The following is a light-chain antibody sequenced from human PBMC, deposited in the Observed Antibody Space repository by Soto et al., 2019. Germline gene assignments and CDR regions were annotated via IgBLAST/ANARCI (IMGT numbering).Light chain of an antibody. CDR3: QQYNNWPPYT. J-gene: IGKJ2*01. CDR2: GAS. V-gene: IGKV3-15*01. CDR1: QSVSSD. Sequence: IVMTQSPATLSVSPGDRVTLSCRASQSVSSDLAWYQQKPGQAPRLLIYGASTRATGVAARCSGSGSGTEFTLTISSLQSEDCAIYYCQQYNNWPPYTFGKGTKVDIK.